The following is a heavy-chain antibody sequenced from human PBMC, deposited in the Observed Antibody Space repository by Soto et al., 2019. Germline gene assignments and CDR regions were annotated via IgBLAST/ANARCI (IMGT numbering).Heavy chain of an antibody. CDR1: GFTFSSYG. D-gene: IGHD5-18*01. J-gene: IGHJ4*02. CDR2: ISYDGSNK. Sequence: PGGSLRLSCAASGFTFSSYGMHWVRQAPGKGLEWVAVISYDGSNKYYADSVKGRFTISRDNYKNTLYLQMNSLRAEDTAVYYCAKDLSDGYSYGPPEYWGQGTLVTVSP. CDR3: AKDLSDGYSYGPPEY. V-gene: IGHV3-30*18.